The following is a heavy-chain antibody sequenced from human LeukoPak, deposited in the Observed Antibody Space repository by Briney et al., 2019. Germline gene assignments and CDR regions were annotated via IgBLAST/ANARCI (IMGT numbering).Heavy chain of an antibody. CDR3: ARSCSTTNCYAEY. V-gene: IGHV3-64*01. CDR1: GFTFSSFA. D-gene: IGHD2-2*01. Sequence: GGSLRLSCAASGFTFSSFAMQWVRQAPGKGLEYVSAISSNGGSTYYANSVKGRFTISRDNSKNTLYLQMGSLRAEDMAVYYCARSCSTTNCYAEYWGQGTLVTASS. CDR2: ISSNGGST. J-gene: IGHJ4*02.